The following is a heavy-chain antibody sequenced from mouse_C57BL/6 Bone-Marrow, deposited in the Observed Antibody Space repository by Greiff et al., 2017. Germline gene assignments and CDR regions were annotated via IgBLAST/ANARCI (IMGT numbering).Heavy chain of an antibody. Sequence: EVKLLESGAGLVQPGESLTLSCESTEYAFPSHEMSWVSQTPEKRLELVVAINSEGGSTDYPDTMERRFIITRDTTTKTLYLQMSSLTSEDTALYYCARHGYGYYAMDYWGQGTSVIVSA. D-gene: IGHD2-2*01. V-gene: IGHV5-2*01. J-gene: IGHJ4*01. CDR3: ARHGYGYYAMDY. CDR2: INSEGGST. CDR1: EYAFPSHE.